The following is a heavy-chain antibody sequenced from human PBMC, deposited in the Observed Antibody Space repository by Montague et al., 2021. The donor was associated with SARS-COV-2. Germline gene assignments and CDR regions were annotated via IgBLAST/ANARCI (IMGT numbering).Heavy chain of an antibody. J-gene: IGHJ3*02. Sequence: QSGAEVKKPGESLRISCKGSGYSFTAYWINWVRQMPGKGLEWMGEIDPSDSYTNYSPPFQGHVTMSVEKSINTAYLQWSSLKASDTAMYYCARIYFGSGSYLDAFDIWGQGTKVTVSS. D-gene: IGHD3-10*01. CDR2: IDPSDSYT. V-gene: IGHV5-10-1*01. CDR3: ARIYFGSGSYLDAFDI. CDR1: GYSFTAYW.